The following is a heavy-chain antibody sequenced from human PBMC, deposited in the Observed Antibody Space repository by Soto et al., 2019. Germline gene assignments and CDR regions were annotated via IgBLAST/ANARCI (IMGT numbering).Heavy chain of an antibody. Sequence: SVKVSCKASGFTFTSSAVQWVRQARGQRLEWIGWIVVGSGNTNYAQKFQERVTITRDMSTSTAYMELSSLRSEDTAVYYCAADLTTVTYHYYYGMDVWGQGTTVTVSS. J-gene: IGHJ6*02. CDR2: IVVGSGNT. CDR3: AADLTTVTYHYYYGMDV. V-gene: IGHV1-58*01. CDR1: GFTFTSSA. D-gene: IGHD4-17*01.